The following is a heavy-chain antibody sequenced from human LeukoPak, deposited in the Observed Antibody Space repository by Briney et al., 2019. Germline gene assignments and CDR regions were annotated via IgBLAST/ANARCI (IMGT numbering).Heavy chain of an antibody. V-gene: IGHV3-7*01. CDR3: ARRAGYDILTGYDY. CDR1: GFTFNSYW. J-gene: IGHJ4*02. Sequence: GGSLRLSCAASGFTFNSYWMSWVRQAPGKGLEWVANIKQDGSEKYYVDSVKGRFTISRDNAKNSLYLQMNSLRAEDTAVYYCARRAGYDILTGYDYWGQGTLVTVSS. D-gene: IGHD3-9*01. CDR2: IKQDGSEK.